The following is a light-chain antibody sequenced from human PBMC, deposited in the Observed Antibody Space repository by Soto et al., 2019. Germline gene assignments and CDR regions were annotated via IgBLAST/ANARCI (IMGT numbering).Light chain of an antibody. Sequence: DLQMTQSPSTLSASVGDRVTITCRASQNINSWLAWYQQKPGKAPNLLIYKASSLESGVPSRFSGSGSGTEFSLTISSLQPDDFATYYCQQYNESPWTFGHGTKVEIK. J-gene: IGKJ1*01. V-gene: IGKV1-5*03. CDR3: QQYNESPWT. CDR2: KAS. CDR1: QNINSW.